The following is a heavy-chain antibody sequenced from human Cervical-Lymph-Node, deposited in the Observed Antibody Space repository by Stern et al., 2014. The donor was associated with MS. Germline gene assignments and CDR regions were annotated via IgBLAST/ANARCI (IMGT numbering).Heavy chain of an antibody. CDR3: ARGRDYFGP. V-gene: IGHV3-7*01. Sequence: EVQLEESGGGLAQPGGSLRLSCAASGLSFSDYWMSWVRQAPGKGLEWVAYIKQAGREKYYLDSVKGRFTISRDNTKNSLFLQMNSLRAEDTAFYYCARGRDYFGPWGQGTLVTVSS. CDR2: IKQAGREK. J-gene: IGHJ4*02. CDR1: GLSFSDYW.